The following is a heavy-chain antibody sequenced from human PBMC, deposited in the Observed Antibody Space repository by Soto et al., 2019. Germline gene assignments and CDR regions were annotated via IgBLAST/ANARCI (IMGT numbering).Heavy chain of an antibody. Sequence: GGSLRLSCAASGFTFSTYSMHWVRQAPGKGLEYVSAISSNGGYTYYANSVKGRFTISRDNSKNTLYLQMDSLRAEDTALYYCVRTIQPGTTTYFDYWGQGTLVTVSS. CDR2: ISSNGGYT. D-gene: IGHD1-1*01. J-gene: IGHJ4*02. CDR1: GFTFSTYS. V-gene: IGHV3-64*01. CDR3: VRTIQPGTTTYFDY.